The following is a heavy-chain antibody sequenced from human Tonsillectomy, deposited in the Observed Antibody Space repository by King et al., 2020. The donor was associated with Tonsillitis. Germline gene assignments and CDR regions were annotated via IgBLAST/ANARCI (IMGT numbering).Heavy chain of an antibody. CDR3: VRENWYYDY. J-gene: IGHJ4*02. V-gene: IGHV1-2*02. Sequence: QLVQSGAELKRPGASVKVSCLASGYTFTDYHMHWVRQAPGQGLEWMGWIYPNNGGTYYAQKFQVRISLTRDTSINSVYMELTRLTSDDTALYYCVRENWYYDYWGQGTLVTVSS. CDR2: IYPNNGGT. CDR1: GYTFTDYH. D-gene: IGHD1-1*01.